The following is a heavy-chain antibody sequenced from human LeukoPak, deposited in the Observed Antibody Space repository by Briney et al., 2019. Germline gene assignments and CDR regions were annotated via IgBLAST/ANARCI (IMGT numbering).Heavy chain of an antibody. CDR3: ARQTRDGSGSRGYSFDF. V-gene: IGHV5-51*01. CDR1: GYIFTHNW. J-gene: IGHJ4*02. Sequence: GESLKISCKGSGYIFTHNWIGWVRQMPGKGLEWMGIVYPGDSDTRYSPSFEGQVTISVDKSISTAYLQWSSLKASDTAMYYCARQTRDGSGSRGYSFDFWGQGTLVTVSS. CDR2: VYPGDSDT. D-gene: IGHD3-10*01.